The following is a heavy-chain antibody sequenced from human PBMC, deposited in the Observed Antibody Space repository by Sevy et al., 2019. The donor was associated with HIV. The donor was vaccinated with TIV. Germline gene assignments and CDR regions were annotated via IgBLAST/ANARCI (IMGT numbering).Heavy chain of an antibody. Sequence: GGSLRLSCAASAFTFSSYTMNWVRQAPGKGLEWVSSISSSSSYIYYADSVKGRFTISRDNAKNSLYLQMNSLRAEDTAVYYCARLGGVADQGMDVWGQGTTVTVSS. CDR3: ARLGGVADQGMDV. CDR1: AFTFSSYT. J-gene: IGHJ6*02. V-gene: IGHV3-21*01. D-gene: IGHD2-15*01. CDR2: ISSSSSYI.